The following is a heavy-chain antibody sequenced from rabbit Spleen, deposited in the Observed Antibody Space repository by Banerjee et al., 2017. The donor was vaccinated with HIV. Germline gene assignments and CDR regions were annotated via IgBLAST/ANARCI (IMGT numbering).Heavy chain of an antibody. J-gene: IGHJ4*01. D-gene: IGHD1-1*01. Sequence: QSLEESGGGLVQPEGSLTLTCKASGFSFSSDYYICWVRQAPGKGLEWIACIELGSSAFTYFASWARGRFTISKTSSTTVTLQMTSLTAADTATYFCARDLDDVIGWNFGWWGPGTLVTVS. CDR3: ARDLDDVIGWNFGW. CDR1: GFSFSSDYY. V-gene: IGHV1S40*01. CDR2: IELGSSAFT.